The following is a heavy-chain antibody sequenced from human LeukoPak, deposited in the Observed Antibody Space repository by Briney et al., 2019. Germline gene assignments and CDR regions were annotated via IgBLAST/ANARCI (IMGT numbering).Heavy chain of an antibody. CDR3: ARGRRLMVRGVMFPS. CDR1: GGPISSRSYY. V-gene: IGHV4-39*07. Sequence: SETLSLTCTVSGGPISSRSYYWGWIRQPPGKGLEWIGEINHSGSTNYNPSLKSRVTISVDTSKNQFSLKLSSVTAADTAVYYCARGRRLMVRGVMFPSWGQGTLVTVSS. CDR2: INHSGST. J-gene: IGHJ4*02. D-gene: IGHD3-10*01.